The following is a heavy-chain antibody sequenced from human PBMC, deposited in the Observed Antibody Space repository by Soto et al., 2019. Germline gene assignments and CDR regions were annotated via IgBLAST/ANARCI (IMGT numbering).Heavy chain of an antibody. J-gene: IGHJ4*02. V-gene: IGHV1-69*02. CDR1: GGTFSSYT. CDR3: ASSSTAMAPFDY. D-gene: IGHD5-18*01. CDR2: IIPVLGIA. Sequence: SVKVSCKASGGTFSSYTISWVRQAPGQGLEWMGRIIPVLGIANYAQKFQGRVTITADKSTSTAYMELSSLRSEDTAVYYCASSSTAMAPFDYWGQGTLVTVSS.